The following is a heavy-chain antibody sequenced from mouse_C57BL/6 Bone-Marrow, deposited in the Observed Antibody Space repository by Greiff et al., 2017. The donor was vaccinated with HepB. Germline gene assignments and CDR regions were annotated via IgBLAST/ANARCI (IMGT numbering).Heavy chain of an antibody. CDR1: GFTFSDYG. CDR2: ISSGSSTI. CDR3: ARLDGYYAGAY. Sequence: VQLKESGGGLVKPGGSLKLSCAASGFTFSDYGMHWVRQAPEKGLEWVAYISSGSSTIYYADTVKGRFTISRDNAKNTLFLQMTSLRSEDTAMYYCARLDGYYAGAYWGQGTLVTVSA. D-gene: IGHD2-3*01. V-gene: IGHV5-17*01. J-gene: IGHJ3*01.